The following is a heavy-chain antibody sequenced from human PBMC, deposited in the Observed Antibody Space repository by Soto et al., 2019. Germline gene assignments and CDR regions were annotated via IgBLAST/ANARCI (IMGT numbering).Heavy chain of an antibody. CDR1: GGTFSSYA. D-gene: IGHD1-1*01. V-gene: IGHV1-69*13. CDR3: ARALYEERLGVYGMDV. Sequence: SVKVSCKASGGTFSSYAISWVRQAPGQGLEWMGGIIPIFGTANYAQKFQGRVTITADESTSTAYMELSSLRSEDTAVYYCARALYEERLGVYGMDVWGQGTTVTVSS. CDR2: IIPIFGTA. J-gene: IGHJ6*02.